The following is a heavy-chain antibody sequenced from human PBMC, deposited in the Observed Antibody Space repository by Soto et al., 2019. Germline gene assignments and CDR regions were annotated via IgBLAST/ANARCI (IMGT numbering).Heavy chain of an antibody. J-gene: IGHJ2*01. CDR3: ARVSAPSKQWLAPGYWYFDL. Sequence: QVQLVQSGAEVKKPGASVKVSCKASGYTFTSYAMHWVRQAPGQRLEWMGWINGGNGNTKYSQKFQGRVTITRDTSASTAYMELSSLRSEDTAVYYCARVSAPSKQWLAPGYWYFDLWGRGTLVTVSS. V-gene: IGHV1-3*01. CDR1: GYTFTSYA. CDR2: INGGNGNT. D-gene: IGHD6-19*01.